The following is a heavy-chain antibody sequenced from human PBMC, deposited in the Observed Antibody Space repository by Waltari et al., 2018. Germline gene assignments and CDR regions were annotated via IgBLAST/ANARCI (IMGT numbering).Heavy chain of an antibody. CDR1: GYSISSGYY. D-gene: IGHD5-12*01. Sequence: QVQLQESGPGLVKPSETLSLTCAVSGYSISSGYYWGWIRQPPGKGLGWIGSIYHSGSTYYNPSLKSRVTISVDTSKNQFSLKLSSVTAADTAVYYCARHREVGKEYSGYDSEYYFDYWGQGTLVTVSS. CDR2: IYHSGST. CDR3: ARHREVGKEYSGYDSEYYFDY. J-gene: IGHJ4*02. V-gene: IGHV4-38-2*01.